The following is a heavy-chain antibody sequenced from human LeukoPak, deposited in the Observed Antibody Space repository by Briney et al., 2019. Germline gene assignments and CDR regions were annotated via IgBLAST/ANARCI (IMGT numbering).Heavy chain of an antibody. CDR3: EVYGMDV. V-gene: IGHV3-23*01. J-gene: IGHJ6*02. CDR1: GFTFSSSA. Sequence: GGSLRLSCAASGFTFSSSAMSWVRQAPGKGLEWVSAISNNGGYTYYADSVQGRFTISRDNSKNTLYLQMNSLRAGDTAVYYCEVYGMDVWGQGTTVTVSS. CDR2: ISNNGGYT.